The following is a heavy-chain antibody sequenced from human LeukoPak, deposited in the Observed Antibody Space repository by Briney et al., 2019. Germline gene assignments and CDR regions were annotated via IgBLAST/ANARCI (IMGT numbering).Heavy chain of an antibody. Sequence: PGGSQRLSCAASGFTFSSYWMSWVRQAPGKGLEWVADIKQDGSEKNYVDSVKGRFTISRDNAKNSLYLQMNSLRAEDTAVYYCARAQIGNETLTGYSGEYYYYYYYVDVWGKGTTVTVSS. CDR1: GFTFSSYW. CDR3: ARAQIGNETLTGYSGEYYYYYYYVDV. D-gene: IGHD3-9*01. CDR2: IKQDGSEK. V-gene: IGHV3-7*01. J-gene: IGHJ6*03.